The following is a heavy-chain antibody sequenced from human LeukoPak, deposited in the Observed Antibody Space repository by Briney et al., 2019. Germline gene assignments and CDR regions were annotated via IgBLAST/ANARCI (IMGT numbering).Heavy chain of an antibody. Sequence: GGSLRLSCAASGFTFSSYGMHWVRQAPGKGLEWVAVISYDGSNKYYADSVKGRFTISRDNSKNTLYLQMNSLRAEDTAVYYCAKGAYGDYDPLGYWGQGTLVTVSS. J-gene: IGHJ4*02. CDR1: GFTFSSYG. D-gene: IGHD4-17*01. CDR2: ISYDGSNK. CDR3: AKGAYGDYDPLGY. V-gene: IGHV3-30*18.